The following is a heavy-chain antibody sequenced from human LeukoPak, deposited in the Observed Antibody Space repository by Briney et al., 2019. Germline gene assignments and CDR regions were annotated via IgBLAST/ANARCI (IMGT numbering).Heavy chain of an antibody. V-gene: IGHV3-48*03. Sequence: GGSLRLSCAASGFTFSSYEMNWVRQAPGKGLEWVSYISSSGSTVYYADSVKGRFTISRDNAKSSLFLQMNGLRAEDTAVYYCARHDSSGYHFDYWGQGTLVTVSS. CDR3: ARHDSSGYHFDY. CDR1: GFTFSSYE. D-gene: IGHD3-22*01. J-gene: IGHJ4*02. CDR2: ISSSGSTV.